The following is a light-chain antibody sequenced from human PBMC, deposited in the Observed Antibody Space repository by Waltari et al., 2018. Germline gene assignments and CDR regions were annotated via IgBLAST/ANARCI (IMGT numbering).Light chain of an antibody. CDR1: SVLYSSNNKNY. J-gene: IGKJ2*01. V-gene: IGKV4-1*01. Sequence: SVLYSSNNKNYLAWYQQKPGQPPKLLIYWASTRESGVPDRFSGSGSGTDFTLTISSLQPEDFGTYYCQQSYSTPYTFGQGTKLEIK. CDR2: WAS. CDR3: QQSYSTPYT.